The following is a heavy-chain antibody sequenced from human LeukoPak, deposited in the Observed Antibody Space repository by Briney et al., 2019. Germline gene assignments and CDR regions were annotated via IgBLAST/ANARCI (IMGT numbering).Heavy chain of an antibody. CDR3: SRGPTMKMDV. J-gene: IGHJ6*04. Sequence: GGSLRLSCAASGFTFSSYEMNWVRQAPGKGLEWVSYISSSGSTIYYADSVKGRFTISRDNAKNSLYLQMNSLRAEDTAVYYCSRGPTMKMDVWGKGTTVTVSS. CDR2: ISSSGSTI. D-gene: IGHD3-22*01. CDR1: GFTFSSYE. V-gene: IGHV3-48*03.